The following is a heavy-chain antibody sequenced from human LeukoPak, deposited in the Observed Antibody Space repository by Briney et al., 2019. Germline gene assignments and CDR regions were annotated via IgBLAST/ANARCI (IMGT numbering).Heavy chain of an antibody. CDR3: AKGTRGTGAFFDY. CDR1: GITFSSYS. Sequence: PGGSLRLSCAASGITFSSYSMNWVRQAPGKGLEWVSCIGSSSRSIYYADSVKGRFTISRDNAKNSLYLQMNSLTTEDTAFYYCAKGTRGTGAFFDYWGQGYPVTVSS. V-gene: IGHV3-21*01. J-gene: IGHJ4*02. D-gene: IGHD1-1*01. CDR2: IGSSSRSI.